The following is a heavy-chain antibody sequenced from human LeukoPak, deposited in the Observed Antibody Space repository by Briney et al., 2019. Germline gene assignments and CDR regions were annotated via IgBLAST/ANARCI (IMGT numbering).Heavy chain of an antibody. CDR1: GGSISSGGYY. D-gene: IGHD4-11*01. CDR3: ARDAFDSNYFDY. J-gene: IGHJ4*02. Sequence: PSETLSLTCTVSGGSISSGGYYWSWIRLLPGKGLEWIGYIHYSGSTYYNPSLKSRVTISVDRSKNHFSLKLSSVTAADTAVYYCARDAFDSNYFDYWGQGALVTVSS. V-gene: IGHV4-31*03. CDR2: IHYSGST.